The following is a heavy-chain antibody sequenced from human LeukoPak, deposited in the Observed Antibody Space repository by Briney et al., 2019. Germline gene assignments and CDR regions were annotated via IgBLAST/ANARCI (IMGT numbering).Heavy chain of an antibody. CDR3: ARGHYESSGYYLGY. CDR1: GYSFSNFV. CDR2: ISIYNDNA. J-gene: IGHJ4*02. Sequence: ASVKVSCKASGYSFSNFVITWVRQAPGQGLEWMGWISIYNDNAFYAQNLQGRVTMTRDTSTSTVYMELSSLRSEDTAVYYCARGHYESSGYYLGYWGQGTLATVSS. V-gene: IGHV1-18*01. D-gene: IGHD3-22*01.